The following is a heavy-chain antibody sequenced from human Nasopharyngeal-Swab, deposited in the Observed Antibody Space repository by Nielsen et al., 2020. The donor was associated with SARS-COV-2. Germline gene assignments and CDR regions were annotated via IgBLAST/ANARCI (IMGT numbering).Heavy chain of an antibody. Sequence: GESLKISCAASGFIISGYWMHWVRQAPGKGLVWVSRISSDGGANYADSATGRFTISRDNAKNTVYLQMNSLRDEDTAVYYCLRGMAGYGWFDPWGQGILVTVSS. J-gene: IGHJ5*02. D-gene: IGHD2-2*03. CDR3: LRGMAGYGWFDP. V-gene: IGHV3-74*01. CDR2: ISSDGGA. CDR1: GFIISGYW.